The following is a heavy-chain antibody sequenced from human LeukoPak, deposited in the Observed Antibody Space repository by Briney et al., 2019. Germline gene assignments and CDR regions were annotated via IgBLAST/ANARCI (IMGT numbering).Heavy chain of an antibody. CDR2: ISDSGGDK. CDR3: ARDGGSESYAFDY. Sequence: PGGSLRLSCAASGFTFSRYGFYWVRQAPGKGLEWVAFISDSGGDKRYADSVKGRLTISRDKSKNTVNLQMSSLRVEDTALYYCARDGGSESYAFDYWGQGTQVTVSS. V-gene: IGHV3-30*02. CDR1: GFTFSRYG. D-gene: IGHD3-10*01. J-gene: IGHJ4*02.